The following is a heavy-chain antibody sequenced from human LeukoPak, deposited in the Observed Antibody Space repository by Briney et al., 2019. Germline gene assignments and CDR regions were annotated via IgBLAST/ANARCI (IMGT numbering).Heavy chain of an antibody. CDR2: TYYGSKWYN. D-gene: IGHD3-9*01. V-gene: IGHV6-1*01. J-gene: IGHJ5*02. CDR3: AREAWDYDILTGYQYSNWFDP. Sequence: SQTLSLTCAISGDSVSSNSAAWNWIRQSPSRGLEWLGRTYYGSKWYNDYAVSVKSRITINPDTSKNQFSLQLNSVTPEDTAVYYCAREAWDYDILTGYQYSNWFDPWGQGTLVTVSS. CDR1: GDSVSSNSAA.